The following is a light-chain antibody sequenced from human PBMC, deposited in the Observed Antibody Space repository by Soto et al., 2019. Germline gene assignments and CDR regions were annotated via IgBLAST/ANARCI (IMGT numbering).Light chain of an antibody. J-gene: IGKJ4*01. CDR2: DAS. V-gene: IGKV3-11*01. CDR3: QQRSNWPLT. CDR1: QSVSSY. Sequence: EIVLTQSPATLSLSPGERATLSCRASQSVSSYLAWYQQKPGQAPRLLIYDASNRATGIPARFSGIGSGTDFTLTISILEPEDFAVYYCQQRSNWPLTFGGGTKVEIK.